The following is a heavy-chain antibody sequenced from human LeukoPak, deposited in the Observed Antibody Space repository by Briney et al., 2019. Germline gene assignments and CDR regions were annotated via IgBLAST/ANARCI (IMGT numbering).Heavy chain of an antibody. J-gene: IGHJ5*02. Sequence: SETLSLTRAVYGGSFSGYYWSWIRQPPGKGLEWIGEINHSGSTNYNPSLKSRVTISVDTSKNQFSLKLSSVTAADTAVYYCARVDYYGSGSYYNRNWFDPWGQGTLVTVS. V-gene: IGHV4-34*01. CDR1: GGSFSGYY. CDR2: INHSGST. CDR3: ARVDYYGSGSYYNRNWFDP. D-gene: IGHD3-10*01.